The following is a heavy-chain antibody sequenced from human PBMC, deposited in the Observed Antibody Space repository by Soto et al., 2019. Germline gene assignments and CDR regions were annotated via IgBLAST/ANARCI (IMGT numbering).Heavy chain of an antibody. CDR1: GGTFSSYA. CDR2: IIPIFGTA. Sequence: SVKVSCKASGGTFSSYAISWVRQAPGQGLEWMGGIIPIFGTANYAQKFQSRVTITADESTSTAYMELSSLRSEDTAVYYCARGPGIAAAGNWFDPWGQGTLVTVSS. J-gene: IGHJ5*02. CDR3: ARGPGIAAAGNWFDP. V-gene: IGHV1-69*13. D-gene: IGHD6-13*01.